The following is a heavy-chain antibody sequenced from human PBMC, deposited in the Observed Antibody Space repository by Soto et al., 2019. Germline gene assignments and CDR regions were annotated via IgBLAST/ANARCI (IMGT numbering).Heavy chain of an antibody. Sequence: QVQLVQSGAEVKKPGASVKVSCKASGYTFTSYGISWARQAPGQGLEWMGWISAYNGNTNYAQKLQGRVTMTTDTSTSTAYMELRSLRSDDTAVYYCARDHGDYVSGGYNWFDPWGQGTLVTVSS. CDR3: ARDHGDYVSGGYNWFDP. CDR2: ISAYNGNT. CDR1: GYTFTSYG. D-gene: IGHD4-17*01. V-gene: IGHV1-18*01. J-gene: IGHJ5*02.